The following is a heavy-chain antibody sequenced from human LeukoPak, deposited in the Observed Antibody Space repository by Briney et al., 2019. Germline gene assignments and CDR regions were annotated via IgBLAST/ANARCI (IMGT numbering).Heavy chain of an antibody. V-gene: IGHV6-1*01. CDR3: ARTSRGGFGWELLPYWYFDL. CDR2: TYYRSKWYN. J-gene: IGHJ2*01. CDR1: GDSVSSNSAA. D-gene: IGHD1-26*01. Sequence: SQTLSLTCAISGDSVSSNSAAWNWIRQSPSRGLEWLGRTYYRSKWYNDYAVSVKSRITINPDTSKNQFSLQLNSVTPEDTAVYYCARTSRGGFGWELLPYWYFDLWGRGTLVTVSS.